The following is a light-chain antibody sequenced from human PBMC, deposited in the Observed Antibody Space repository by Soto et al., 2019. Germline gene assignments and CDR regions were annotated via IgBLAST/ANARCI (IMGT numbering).Light chain of an antibody. V-gene: IGKV3-11*01. CDR2: DAS. Sequence: EIVLTQSPATLSLSPGERATLSCRASQSVSSYLAWYQQKPDQAPRLLIYDASNRATGIPARFSGSGSGTDFTLTISSLEPEDFAVYYCQQRSNWRTLGQGTKVDIK. J-gene: IGKJ1*01. CDR1: QSVSSY. CDR3: QQRSNWRT.